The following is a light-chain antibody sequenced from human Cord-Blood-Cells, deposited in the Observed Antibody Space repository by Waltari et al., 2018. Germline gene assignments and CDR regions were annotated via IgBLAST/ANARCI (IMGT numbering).Light chain of an antibody. CDR3: QAWDSSTVV. CDR2: QDS. J-gene: IGLJ2*01. CDR1: KLGDKY. V-gene: IGLV3-1*01. Sequence: SYELTQPPSVSVSPGQTASITCSGDKLGDKYACWYQQKPGQYPVLVIYQDSKRPSWNPERFSVSNSGNTATLTISGTQAMDEADYYCQAWDSSTVVFGGGTKLTVL.